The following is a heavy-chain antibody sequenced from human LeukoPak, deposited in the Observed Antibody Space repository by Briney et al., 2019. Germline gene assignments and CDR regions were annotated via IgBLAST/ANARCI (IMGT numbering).Heavy chain of an antibody. Sequence: GGSLRLSCAASGFSVSSNYMSWVRQAPGKGLEWVSAITTSGDNAYYVDSVKGRFTMSRDNSKNTLYLQMNSLGADDTAVYYCARDHDNFFDYWGQGTLVSVST. CDR2: ITTSGDNA. CDR1: GFSVSSNY. V-gene: IGHV3-23*01. CDR3: ARDHDNFFDY. D-gene: IGHD3-9*01. J-gene: IGHJ4*02.